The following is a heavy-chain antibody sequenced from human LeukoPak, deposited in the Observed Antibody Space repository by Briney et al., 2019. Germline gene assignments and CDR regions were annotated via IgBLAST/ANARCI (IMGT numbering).Heavy chain of an antibody. Sequence: GGSLRLSCAASGFTFDDYAMHWVRQAPGKGLEWVSGISWNGGSIGYADSVKGRFTISRDNAKNSLYLQMNSLRAEDTAFYYCAKSRGAYGTSAADYWGQGTLVTVSS. CDR3: AKSRGAYGTSAADY. CDR1: GFTFDDYA. D-gene: IGHD2-2*01. CDR2: ISWNGGSI. J-gene: IGHJ4*02. V-gene: IGHV3-9*01.